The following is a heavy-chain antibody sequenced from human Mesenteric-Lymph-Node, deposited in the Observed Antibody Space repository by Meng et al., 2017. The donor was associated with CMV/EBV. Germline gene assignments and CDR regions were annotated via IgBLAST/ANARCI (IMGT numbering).Heavy chain of an antibody. CDR1: GGSISSSSYY. D-gene: IGHD3-10*01. Sequence: QLQLQESGPGLVKPSETLSCTCAVSGGSISSSSYYWGWIRQPPGKGLEWMGSIYYSGSTYYNPSLKSRVTISVDTSKNQFSLKLSSVTAADTAVYYCARPHYYGSGSSPWFDPWGQGTLVTVSS. J-gene: IGHJ5*02. CDR2: IYYSGST. V-gene: IGHV4-39*01. CDR3: ARPHYYGSGSSPWFDP.